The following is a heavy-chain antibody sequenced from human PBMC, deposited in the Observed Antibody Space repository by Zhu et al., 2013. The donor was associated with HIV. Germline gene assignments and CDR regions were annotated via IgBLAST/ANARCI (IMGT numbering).Heavy chain of an antibody. Sequence: QVQLVQSGAEVKKPGASVKVSCKASGYTFTGYYMHWVRQAPGQGLEWMGWINPNSGGTNYAQKFQGRVTMTRDTSISTAYMELSRLRSDDTAVYYCAVEVPDYYDSSGYFDYWGQGTLVTVSS. CDR3: AVEVPDYYDSSGYFDY. CDR1: GYTFTGYY. D-gene: IGHD3-22*01. V-gene: IGHV1-2*02. CDR2: INPNSGGT. J-gene: IGHJ4*02.